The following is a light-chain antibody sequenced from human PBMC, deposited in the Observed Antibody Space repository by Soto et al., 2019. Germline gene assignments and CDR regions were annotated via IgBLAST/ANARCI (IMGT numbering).Light chain of an antibody. CDR1: KNDIGVYDF. CDR2: EVV. Sequence: QSALTQPPSASGSPGQSVTISCTGTKNDIGVYDFVSWYQHHPGKAPRLIIYEVVQRPSGVPDRFSGSKSGNTASLTVSGLQAADEADYFCFSFTTTSTHVFGTGTQLTVL. J-gene: IGLJ1*01. CDR3: FSFTTTSTHV. V-gene: IGLV2-8*01.